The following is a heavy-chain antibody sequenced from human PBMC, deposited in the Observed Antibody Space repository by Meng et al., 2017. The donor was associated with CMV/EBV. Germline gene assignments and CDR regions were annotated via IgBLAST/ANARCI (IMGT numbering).Heavy chain of an antibody. D-gene: IGHD3/OR15-3a*01. CDR2: ITSSGDYV. J-gene: IGHJ4*02. CDR1: GFTFRTYN. Sequence: GESLKISCAASGFTFRTYNMNWVRQAPGKGLEWVSSITSSGDYVRYAGSVKGRFTISRDNAKTALYLQMNNVKAEDTAVYYCARVGPRVTFVGFSFDFWGLGTLVTVSS. CDR3: ARVGPRVTFVGFSFDF. V-gene: IGHV3-21*01.